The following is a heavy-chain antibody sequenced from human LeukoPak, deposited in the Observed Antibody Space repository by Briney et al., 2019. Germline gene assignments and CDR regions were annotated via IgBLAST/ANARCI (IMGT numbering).Heavy chain of an antibody. J-gene: IGHJ4*02. CDR2: IYWDDDK. Sequence: SGPTLVNPTQTLTLTCTFSGFSLSNSGVGVGWIRQPPGKALEWLALIYWDDDKRYSPSLRSRLTITKDTSKNQVVLTMTNMDPVDTATYYCAATLRPAYYYDSSGFADLGYWGQGTLVTVSS. CDR3: AATLRPAYYYDSSGFADLGY. V-gene: IGHV2-5*02. CDR1: GFSLSNSGVG. D-gene: IGHD3-22*01.